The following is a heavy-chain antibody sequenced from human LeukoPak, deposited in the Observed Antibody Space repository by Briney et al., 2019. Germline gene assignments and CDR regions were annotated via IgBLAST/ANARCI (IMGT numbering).Heavy chain of an antibody. Sequence: GGSLGLSCAASGFTFSSYWMSWVRQAPGKGLEWVDNIKQDGSEKYYVDSVKGRFTISRDNAKNSLYLQMNSLRAEDTAVYYCARAEIAAGLPLDYWGQGTLVTVSS. D-gene: IGHD6-13*01. CDR3: ARAEIAAGLPLDY. CDR2: IKQDGSEK. J-gene: IGHJ4*02. CDR1: GFTFSSYW. V-gene: IGHV3-7*01.